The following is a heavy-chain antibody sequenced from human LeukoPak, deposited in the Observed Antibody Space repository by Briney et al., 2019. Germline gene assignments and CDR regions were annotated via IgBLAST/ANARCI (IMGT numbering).Heavy chain of an antibody. J-gene: IGHJ4*02. CDR3: AKSYNGYESKPDY. D-gene: IGHD5-12*01. Sequence: GGSLRLSCATSGFTFSSYNMNWVRQAPGKGLEWVSSISNSGGRTFYTDSVKGRFTISRDNSKITLYLQMNSLRAEDTAVYYCAKSYNGYESKPDYWGQGTLVTVSS. CDR1: GFTFSSYN. V-gene: IGHV3-23*01. CDR2: ISNSGGRT.